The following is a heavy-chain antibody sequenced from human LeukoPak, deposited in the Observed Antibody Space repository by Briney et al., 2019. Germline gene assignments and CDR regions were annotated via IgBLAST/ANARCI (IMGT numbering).Heavy chain of an antibody. CDR3: ARDLPAMASRDGD. CDR1: GYTFTGYY. D-gene: IGHD5-18*01. J-gene: IGHJ4*02. CDR2: INPNSGGT. Sequence: ASVKVSCKASGYTFTGYYMHWVRQAPGQGLEWMGWINPNSGGTNYAQKFQGRVTMTRDTSISTAYMELSRLRSDDTAVYYCARDLPAMASRDGDWGQGTLVTVSS. V-gene: IGHV1-2*02.